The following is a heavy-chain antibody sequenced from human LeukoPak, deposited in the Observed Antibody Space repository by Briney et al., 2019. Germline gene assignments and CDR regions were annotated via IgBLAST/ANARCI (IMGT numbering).Heavy chain of an antibody. CDR1: GYSFTSYW. Sequence: GESLKISCKGSGYSFTSYWTGWVRQMPGKGLEWMGIIYPGDSDTRYSPSFQGQVTISADKSISTAYLQWSSLKASDTAMYYCARTSTIYDSSGSLDYWGQGTPVTVSS. V-gene: IGHV5-51*01. J-gene: IGHJ4*02. D-gene: IGHD3-22*01. CDR2: IYPGDSDT. CDR3: ARTSTIYDSSGSLDY.